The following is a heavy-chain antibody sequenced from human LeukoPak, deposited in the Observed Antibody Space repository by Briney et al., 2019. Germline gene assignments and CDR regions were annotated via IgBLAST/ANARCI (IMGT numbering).Heavy chain of an antibody. V-gene: IGHV3-21*01. CDR3: ARDKGGYEPIDY. J-gene: IGHJ4*02. Sequence: GGSLRLSCAASGFIFSSYSMNWVRQAPGKGLEWVSSISSSSSYIYYADSVKGRFTISRDNAKNSLYLQMNSLRAEDTAVYYCARDKGGYEPIDYWGQGTLVTVSS. CDR1: GFIFSSYS. CDR2: ISSSSSYI. D-gene: IGHD5-12*01.